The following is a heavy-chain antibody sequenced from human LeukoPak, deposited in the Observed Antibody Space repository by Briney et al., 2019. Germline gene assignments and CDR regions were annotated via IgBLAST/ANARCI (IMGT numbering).Heavy chain of an antibody. CDR1: GYTFTGYY. J-gene: IGHJ4*02. D-gene: IGHD3-22*01. CDR2: INPNSGGT. V-gene: IGHV1-2*06. Sequence: ASVKVSCKASGYTFTGYYMHWVRRAPGQGLEWMGRINPNSGGTNYAQKFQGRVTMTRDTSISTAYMELSRLRSDDTAVYYCARSEMYYYDSSGYYVGDYWGQGTLVTVSS. CDR3: ARSEMYYYDSSGYYVGDY.